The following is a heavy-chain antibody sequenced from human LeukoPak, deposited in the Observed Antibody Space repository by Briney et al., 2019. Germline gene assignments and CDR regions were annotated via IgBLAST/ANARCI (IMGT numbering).Heavy chain of an antibody. J-gene: IGHJ6*03. Sequence: SETLSLTCAVSGYSISSGYYWGWIRQPPGKGLEWIGSIYHSGSTYYNPSLKSRVTVSVDTSKNQFSLKLSSVTAADTAVYYCARGSSYSSGWLGYYYYYYMDVWGKGTTVTVSS. D-gene: IGHD6-19*01. V-gene: IGHV4-38-2*01. CDR2: IYHSGST. CDR1: GYSISSGYY. CDR3: ARGSSYSSGWLGYYYYYYMDV.